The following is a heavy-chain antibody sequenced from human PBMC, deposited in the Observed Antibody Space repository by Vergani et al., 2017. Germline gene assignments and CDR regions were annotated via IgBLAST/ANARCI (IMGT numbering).Heavy chain of an antibody. V-gene: IGHV1-69*18. Sequence: QVQLVQSGAEVKKPGSSVKVSCKASGGTFSSYAISWVRQAPGQGLEWMGRTIPMLGATNYAQKFQGRVTITADESTSTAYMELRSLRSDDTAVYYCARDRGAGYLDYWGQGTLVIVSS. D-gene: IGHD1-14*01. CDR1: GGTFSSYA. CDR3: ARDRGAGYLDY. CDR2: TIPMLGAT. J-gene: IGHJ4*02.